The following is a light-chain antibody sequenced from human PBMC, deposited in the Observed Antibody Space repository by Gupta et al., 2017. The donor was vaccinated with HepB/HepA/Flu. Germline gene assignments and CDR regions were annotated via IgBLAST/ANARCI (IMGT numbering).Light chain of an antibody. CDR2: GAS. J-gene: IGKJ2*01. CDR3: QQYDHLPYT. V-gene: IGKV1-33*01. Sequence: EIQMTQSPSSLSSSVGDRVTITCQATHDIKTFLNWFQQKSGKAPRLLIYGASNLESGVPPRFSGSGSGTQFSLTITNLQPEDVASYVCQQYDHLPYTFGHGT. CDR1: HDIKTF.